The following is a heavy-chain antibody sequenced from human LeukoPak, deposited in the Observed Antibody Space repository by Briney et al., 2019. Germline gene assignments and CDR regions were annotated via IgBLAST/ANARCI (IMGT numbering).Heavy chain of an antibody. V-gene: IGHV3-30*18. J-gene: IGHJ4*02. Sequence: GGSLRLSCAASGVSFSSYVFHWVRQAPGRGLEWVALISYAGTYKYYADSVQGRFTVSRDNSKNTLYLQMNSLRAEDTAVYYCAKDDGELPLYYFDYWGQGTLVTVSS. CDR2: ISYAGTYK. D-gene: IGHD3-10*01. CDR1: GVSFSSYV. CDR3: AKDDGELPLYYFDY.